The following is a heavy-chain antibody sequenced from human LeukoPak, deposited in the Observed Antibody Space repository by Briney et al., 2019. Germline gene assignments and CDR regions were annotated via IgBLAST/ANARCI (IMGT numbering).Heavy chain of an antibody. J-gene: IGHJ4*02. D-gene: IGHD3-16*02. CDR2: VYSEDGEA. V-gene: IGHV1-24*01. Sequence: ASVKVSCKVSGYTLTELSMHWVRQAPGKGLEWMGCVYSEDGEAIYAQKFQGRVTMTEDTSTDTAYMELSSLRSDDTAVYYCATHKGITFGGIIVTHLYYFDYWGQGTLVTVSS. CDR1: GYTLTELS. CDR3: ATHKGITFGGIIVTHLYYFDY.